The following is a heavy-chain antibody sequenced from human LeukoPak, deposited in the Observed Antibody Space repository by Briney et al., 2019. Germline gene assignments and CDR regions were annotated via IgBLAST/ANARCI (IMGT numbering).Heavy chain of an antibody. CDR2: IIPILGTA. CDR3: ARPATDGYPA. D-gene: IGHD5-24*01. Sequence: SVTVSCKASGGTFSSYAISWVRQAPGQGLEWMGRIIPILGTANYAQKFQGRVTITADKSTSTAYMELSSLRSEDTAVYYCARPATDGYPAWGQGTLVTVSS. CDR1: GGTFSSYA. J-gene: IGHJ5*02. V-gene: IGHV1-69*04.